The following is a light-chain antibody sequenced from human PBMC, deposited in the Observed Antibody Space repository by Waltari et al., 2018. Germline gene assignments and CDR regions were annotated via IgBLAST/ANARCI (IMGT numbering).Light chain of an antibody. CDR2: RSD. Sequence: QSLLTQPPSISGAPGQRVPISCSGGSSTQGRHSVNWYEQVPGPAPKLLIFRSDQRPSGVSDRFSGSKSGTSASLTITGLLSADEADYICAAWDDSLNAWIFGGGTRLTVL. CDR1: SSTQGRHS. CDR3: AAWDDSLNAWI. J-gene: IGLJ3*02. V-gene: IGLV1-44*01.